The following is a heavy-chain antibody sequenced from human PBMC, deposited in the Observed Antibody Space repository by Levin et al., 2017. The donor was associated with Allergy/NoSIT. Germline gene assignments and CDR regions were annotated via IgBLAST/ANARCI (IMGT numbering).Heavy chain of an antibody. V-gene: IGHV3-21*01. CDR2: ISSSSSYI. CDR1: GFTFSSYS. J-gene: IGHJ4*02. D-gene: IGHD6-13*01. CDR3: ARRKDSSSSLDY. Sequence: SCAASGFTFSSYSMNWVRQAPGKGLEWVSSISSSSSYIYYADSVKGRFTISRDNAKNSLYLQMNSLRAEDTAVYYCARRKDSSSSLDYWGQGTLVTVSS.